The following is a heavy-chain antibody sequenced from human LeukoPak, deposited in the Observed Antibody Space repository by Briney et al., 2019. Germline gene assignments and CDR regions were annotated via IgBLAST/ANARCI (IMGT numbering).Heavy chain of an antibody. V-gene: IGHV3-23*01. Sequence: PGGSLRLSCAASGFTFSSYAVSWVRQTPGKGLEWVSAISGSGGGTYYADSVKGRFTISRDNSKNTLYLQMNSLRAEDTAVHYCANTLTTVVIPGAFDIWGQGTMVTVSS. CDR3: ANTLTTVVIPGAFDI. D-gene: IGHD4-17*01. CDR1: GFTFSSYA. J-gene: IGHJ3*02. CDR2: ISGSGGGT.